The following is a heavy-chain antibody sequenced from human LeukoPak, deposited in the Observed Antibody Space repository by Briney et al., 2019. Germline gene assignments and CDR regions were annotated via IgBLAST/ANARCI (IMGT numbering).Heavy chain of an antibody. J-gene: IGHJ4*02. CDR1: GFIFSSYG. V-gene: IGHV3-30*18. Sequence: GRSLRLSCAASGFIFSSYGMHWVRQAPGKGLEWVAVISYDGSNKYYADSVKGRFTISRDNSKNTLYLQMNSLRTEDTAVYYCAKGGLEWLLGIDYWGQGTLVTVPS. D-gene: IGHD3-3*01. CDR2: ISYDGSNK. CDR3: AKGGLEWLLGIDY.